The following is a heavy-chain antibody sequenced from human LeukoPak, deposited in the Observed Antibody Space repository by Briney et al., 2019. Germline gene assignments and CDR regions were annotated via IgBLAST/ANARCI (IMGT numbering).Heavy chain of an antibody. CDR3: ARGQHDSSGYRPFDD. D-gene: IGHD3-22*01. V-gene: IGHV4-59*11. CDR2: IYYSGST. J-gene: IGHJ4*02. CDR1: GGSISSHY. Sequence: SETLSLTCTVSGGSISSHYWSWIRQPPGKGLEWIGHIYYSGSTNYNPSLRSRVTISVDTTKNQVSLKLSSVTAADTAVYYCARGQHDSSGYRPFDDWGQGTLVTVSS.